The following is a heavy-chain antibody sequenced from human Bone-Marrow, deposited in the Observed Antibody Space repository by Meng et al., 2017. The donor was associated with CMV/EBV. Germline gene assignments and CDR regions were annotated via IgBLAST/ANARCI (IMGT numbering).Heavy chain of an antibody. D-gene: IGHD3-3*01. J-gene: IGHJ6*02. Sequence: GESLKISCAASGFTFSSYSMNWVRQAPGKGLEWVSSISSSSSYIYYADSVKGRFTISRDNAKTSLYLQMSSLRADDTAVYYCARDPYSYDFWSGYYGMDVWGQGTTVTVSS. CDR1: GFTFSSYS. CDR2: ISSSSSYI. V-gene: IGHV3-21*01. CDR3: ARDPYSYDFWSGYYGMDV.